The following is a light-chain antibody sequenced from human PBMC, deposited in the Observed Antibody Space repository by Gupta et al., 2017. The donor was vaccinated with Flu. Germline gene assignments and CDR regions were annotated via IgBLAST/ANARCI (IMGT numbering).Light chain of an antibody. CDR3: QSYDSSPWV. CDR2: EDN. V-gene: IGLV6-57*01. Sequence: NFVLTHPHSVSESPGKTVIISCTRSSGSIASDYVQWYQHRPGSSPTTVIYEDNQRPSGVPDRFSGSIDSSSNSASLTISGLKTEDEADYYCQSYDSSPWVFGGGTKLTVL. CDR1: SGSIASDY. J-gene: IGLJ3*02.